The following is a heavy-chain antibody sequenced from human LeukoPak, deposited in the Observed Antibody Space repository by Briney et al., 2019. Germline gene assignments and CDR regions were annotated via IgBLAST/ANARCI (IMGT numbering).Heavy chain of an antibody. J-gene: IGHJ6*02. Sequence: GGSLRLSCAASGFTFSSYAMSWVRQAPGKGLEWVSAISGIGGSTYYADSVKGRFTISRDNSKNTLYLQMNSLRAEDTAVYYCAKDLLSSSGKPYGMDVWGQGTTVTVSS. CDR1: GFTFSSYA. V-gene: IGHV3-23*01. D-gene: IGHD6-13*01. CDR3: AKDLLSSSGKPYGMDV. CDR2: ISGIGGST.